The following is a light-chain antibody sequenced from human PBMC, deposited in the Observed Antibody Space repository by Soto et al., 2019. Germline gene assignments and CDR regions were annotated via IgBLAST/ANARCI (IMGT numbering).Light chain of an antibody. V-gene: IGKV3-20*01. CDR3: QQYGSSPRA. J-gene: IGKJ5*01. CDR2: GAS. CDR1: QSVSRTY. Sequence: ILLTQSPGTLSLSPGERATLSCRASQSVSRTYVAWYQQKSGQAPSLLIYGASSRATGIPDRFSGSGSGTDFTLTISRLEPEDFEMYYCQQYGSSPRAFGQGTRLEIK.